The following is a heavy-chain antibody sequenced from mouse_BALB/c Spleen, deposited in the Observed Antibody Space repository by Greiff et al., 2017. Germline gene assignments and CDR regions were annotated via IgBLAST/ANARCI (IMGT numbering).Heavy chain of an antibody. V-gene: IGHV14-3*02. Sequence: EVQGVESGAELVKPGASVKLSCTASGFNIKDTYMHWVKQRPEQGLEWIGRIDPANGNTKYDPKFQGKATITADTSSNTAYLQLSSLTSEDTAVYYCARSDGYYAWFAYWGQGTLVTVSA. CDR2: IDPANGNT. J-gene: IGHJ3*01. CDR1: GFNIKDTY. D-gene: IGHD2-3*01. CDR3: ARSDGYYAWFAY.